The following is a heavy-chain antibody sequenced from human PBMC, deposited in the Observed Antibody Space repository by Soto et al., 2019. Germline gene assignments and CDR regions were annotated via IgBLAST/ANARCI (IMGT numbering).Heavy chain of an antibody. J-gene: IGHJ5*02. CDR1: GGSISSGDYY. CDR2: ISYSGST. V-gene: IGHV4-30-4*01. Sequence: QVQLQESGPGLVKPSQTLSLTCTVSGGSISSGDYYWSWIRQPPGKGLEWIGYISYSGSTYYNPSLKSRVTISVDTSKNQFSLKLSSVTATDTAVYYCARGASGYSGYDLPTWFEPWGQGTLVTVSS. CDR3: ARGASGYSGYDLPTWFEP. D-gene: IGHD5-12*01.